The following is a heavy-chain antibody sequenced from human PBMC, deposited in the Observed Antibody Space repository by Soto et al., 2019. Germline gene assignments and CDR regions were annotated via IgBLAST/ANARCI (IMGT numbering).Heavy chain of an antibody. CDR3: AKDLPRSFGFDY. J-gene: IGHJ4*02. V-gene: IGHV3-30*18. CDR1: GFTFSSYG. Sequence: QVQLVESGGGVVQPGRSLRLSCAASGFTFSSYGMHWVRQAPGKGLEWVAVISYDGSNKYYADSVKGRFTISRDNSKNTLYLQMNSLRAEDTAVYYCAKDLPRSFGFDYWGQGTLVTVSS. CDR2: ISYDGSNK. D-gene: IGHD3-10*01.